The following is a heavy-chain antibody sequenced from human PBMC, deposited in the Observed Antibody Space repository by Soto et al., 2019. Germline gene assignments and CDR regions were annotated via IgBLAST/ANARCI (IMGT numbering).Heavy chain of an antibody. CDR1: GFTFSSYG. CDR2: ISYDGSNK. CDR3: AKEEDLPYFDY. Sequence: QVQLVESGGGVVQPGRSLRLSCAASGFTFSSYGMHWVRQAPGKGLEWVAVISYDGSNKYYADSVKGRFTISRDNSKNTLYLQMNSLRAEDTAVYYCAKEEDLPYFDYWGQGTLVTVSS. V-gene: IGHV3-30*18. J-gene: IGHJ4*02.